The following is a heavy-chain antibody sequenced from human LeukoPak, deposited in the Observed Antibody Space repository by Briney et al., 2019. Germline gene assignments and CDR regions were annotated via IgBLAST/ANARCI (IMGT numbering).Heavy chain of an antibody. Sequence: ASVTVSCKASGQSLTGYSIHWVRQAPGQGLEWVGRIDPNTGDTIYAQNFQGRVTVTSATSISTAYMELSRLTSDDTAVYFCARLGLHGSGTYYFFDYWGQGTLVTVSS. V-gene: IGHV1-2*06. CDR2: IDPNTGDT. J-gene: IGHJ4*02. CDR3: ARLGLHGSGTYYFFDY. CDR1: GQSLTGYS. D-gene: IGHD3-10*01.